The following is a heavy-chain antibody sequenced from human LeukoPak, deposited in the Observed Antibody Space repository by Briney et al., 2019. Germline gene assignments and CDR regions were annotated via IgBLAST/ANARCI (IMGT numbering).Heavy chain of an antibody. CDR1: GYTFTGYY. D-gene: IGHD6-19*01. CDR3: ARGAVARSASHYYYMDV. Sequence: GASVRVSCKASGYTFTGYYMHWVRQAPGQGLEWMGWINPNSGGTNYAQKFQGRVTMTRDTSISTAYMELSRLRSDDTAVYYCARGAVARSASHYYYMDVWGKGTTVTVSS. CDR2: INPNSGGT. V-gene: IGHV1-2*02. J-gene: IGHJ6*03.